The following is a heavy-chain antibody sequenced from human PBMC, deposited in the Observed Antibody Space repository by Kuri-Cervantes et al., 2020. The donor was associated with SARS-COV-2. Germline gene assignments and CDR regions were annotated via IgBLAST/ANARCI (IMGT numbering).Heavy chain of an antibody. Sequence: ESLKISCAASGFTFSSYSMNWVRQAPGPGLEWVSSISSSSSYIYYADSVKGRFTISRDNATKSLYLQMDNLRAEDTAVYYCTRVGYSSSGWFDPWGQGTLVTVSS. CDR1: GFTFSSYS. J-gene: IGHJ5*02. CDR3: TRVGYSSSGWFDP. D-gene: IGHD6-6*01. V-gene: IGHV3-21*04. CDR2: ISSSSSYI.